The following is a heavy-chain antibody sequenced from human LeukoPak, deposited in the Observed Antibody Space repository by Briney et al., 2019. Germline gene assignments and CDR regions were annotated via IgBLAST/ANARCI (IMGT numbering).Heavy chain of an antibody. J-gene: IGHJ5*02. CDR1: GFTFTTYW. CDR2: IKQDGTEK. Sequence: GGSLRLSCAASGFTFTTYWMGWVRQAPGKGLEWVANIKQDGTEKYYVDSVKGRFTISRDNAKNSLSLQMNSLRAEDSAVYYCARPLMYYYGSETYFWFDPWGQGTLVTVSS. V-gene: IGHV3-7*01. D-gene: IGHD3-10*01. CDR3: ARPLMYYYGSETYFWFDP.